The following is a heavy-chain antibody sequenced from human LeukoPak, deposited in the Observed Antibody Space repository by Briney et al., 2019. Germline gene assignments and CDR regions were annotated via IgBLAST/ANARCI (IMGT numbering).Heavy chain of an antibody. CDR1: GYSISSGYY. Sequence: KTSETLSLTCTVSGYSISSGYYWGWIRQPPGKGLEWIGSIYHSGSTYYNPSLKSRVTISVDTSKNQFSLKLSSVTAADTAVYYCASSSSSWYGGYFDYWGQGTLVTVSS. CDR3: ASSSSSWYGGYFDY. D-gene: IGHD6-13*01. CDR2: IYHSGST. V-gene: IGHV4-38-2*02. J-gene: IGHJ4*02.